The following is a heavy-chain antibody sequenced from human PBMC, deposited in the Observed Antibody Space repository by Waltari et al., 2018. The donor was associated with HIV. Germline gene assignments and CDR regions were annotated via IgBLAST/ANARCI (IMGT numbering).Heavy chain of an antibody. CDR3: ARNTYGSGSDLDYYGMDV. Sequence: EVQLVETGGGLIQPGGSLRLSCAAYGFTVSRHYMSWVRQAPGKGLEWVSVIYSGGSTYYADSVKGRFTISRDNSKNTLYLQMNSLRAEDTAVYYCARNTYGSGSDLDYYGMDVWGQGTTVTVSS. D-gene: IGHD3-10*01. V-gene: IGHV3-53*02. CDR1: GFTVSRHY. J-gene: IGHJ6*02. CDR2: IYSGGST.